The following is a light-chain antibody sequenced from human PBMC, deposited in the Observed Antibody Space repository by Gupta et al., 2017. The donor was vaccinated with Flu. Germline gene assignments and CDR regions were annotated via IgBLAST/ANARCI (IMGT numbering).Light chain of an antibody. J-gene: IGLJ2*01. Sequence: GNTASTTCSVDAFARQTRYWYQQMPGQAPVLLIYKENQRPSGVPARFSGSTSGTTDSLTISGVRSEDEGEYYCLSPERGVAEVVFGGGTKLTVL. CDR1: AFARQT. CDR3: LSPERGVAEVV. V-gene: IGLV3-25*01. CDR2: KEN.